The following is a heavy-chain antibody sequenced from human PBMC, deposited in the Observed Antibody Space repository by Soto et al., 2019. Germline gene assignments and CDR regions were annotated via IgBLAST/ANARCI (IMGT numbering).Heavy chain of an antibody. D-gene: IGHD5-12*01. CDR2: IHHTGST. J-gene: IGHJ5*02. CDR1: GRSISEINSY. Sequence: SETLSLTCSVSGRSISEINSYWGWIRQTPGEGLEWIGTIHHTGSTYYNPSLKSRVIISLDTSKNQFSLKLSSVTAADTALYYCARPEGGYGSGYSWFDPWGQGTRVTVS. V-gene: IGHV4-39*01. CDR3: ARPEGGYGSGYSWFDP.